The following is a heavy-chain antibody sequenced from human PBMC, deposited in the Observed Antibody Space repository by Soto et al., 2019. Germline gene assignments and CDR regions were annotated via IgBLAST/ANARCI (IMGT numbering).Heavy chain of an antibody. D-gene: IGHD6-19*01. J-gene: IGHJ1*01. V-gene: IGHV3-33*01. CDR2: IWYDGSHE. CDR3: ASELGVGSVAGLLPR. CDR1: RFTFSDSGFRFSNFV. Sequence: PGGSLRLSCAASRFTFSDSGFRFSNFVMHWVRQAPGKGLEWVAVIWYDGSHEYYVDSVKGRFTISRDNSKNTFDLQMNGLRVEDTAVYYCASELGVGSVAGLLPRRAQGTLDTVSS.